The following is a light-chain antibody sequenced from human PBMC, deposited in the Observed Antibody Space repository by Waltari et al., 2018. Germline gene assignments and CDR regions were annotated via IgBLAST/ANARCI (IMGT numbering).Light chain of an antibody. Sequence: DVVMTQTPLSSPVTLGQPASISCRSSESLVKSDGNTYLSWLHQRPGQPPRLLIYKVSIRFSGVPDRSSGSGAGTDFTLKISRVEAEDVGIYYCMQATHVPHSFGQGTKVEI. CDR3: MQATHVPHS. V-gene: IGKV2-24*01. CDR2: KVS. J-gene: IGKJ1*01. CDR1: ESLVKSDGNTY.